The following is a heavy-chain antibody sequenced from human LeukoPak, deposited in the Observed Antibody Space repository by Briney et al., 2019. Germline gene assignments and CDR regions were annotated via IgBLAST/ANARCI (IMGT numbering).Heavy chain of an antibody. CDR1: GFTFSAYW. Sequence: PGGSLRLSCAASGFTFSAYWMTWVRQPPGKGLEWVANIRQDSSESYYVDSVKGRFTISRDNAKNTVYLQMSSLRAEDTAVYYCAREGVFCVRNCISNSGARFDPWAREHWSPSPQ. D-gene: IGHD2-2*01. J-gene: IGHJ5*02. CDR2: IRQDSSES. CDR3: AREGVFCVRNCISNSGARFDP. V-gene: IGHV3-7*01.